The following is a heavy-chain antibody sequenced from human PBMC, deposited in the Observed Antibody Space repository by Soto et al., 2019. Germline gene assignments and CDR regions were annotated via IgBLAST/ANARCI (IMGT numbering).Heavy chain of an antibody. D-gene: IGHD3-3*01. Sequence: XTLSLPCTVSGGSFKSGTYSWSWIRQPPGKGLEWIWYVYHTGRTSYNPSLKSRVSISRDTSKNQFSLNLDSLTASDTAVYFCARDFAYFDSWGQGTLGTVS. CDR2: VYHTGRT. CDR1: GGSFKSGTYS. V-gene: IGHV4-61*01. CDR3: ARDFAYFDS. J-gene: IGHJ4*02.